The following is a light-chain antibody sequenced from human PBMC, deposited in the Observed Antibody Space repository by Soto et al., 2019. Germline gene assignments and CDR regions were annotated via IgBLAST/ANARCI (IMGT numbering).Light chain of an antibody. J-gene: IGLJ1*01. Sequence: SALTQPRSVSGSPGQSVTISCTGTSSDVGGYNYVSWYQQHPGKAPKLMVYDVNKRPSGVPDRFSGSKSGNTASLTISGLQAEDEADYYCCSYAGSYTYVFGTRTKVTVL. CDR2: DVN. V-gene: IGLV2-11*01. CDR1: SSDVGGYNY. CDR3: CSYAGSYTYV.